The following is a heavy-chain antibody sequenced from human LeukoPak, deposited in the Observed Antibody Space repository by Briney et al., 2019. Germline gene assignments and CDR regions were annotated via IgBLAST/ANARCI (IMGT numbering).Heavy chain of an antibody. CDR3: ARTYSSSDEFDY. CDR1: GYTFTSYY. Sequence: ASVKVSCTASGYTFTSYYMHWVRQAPGQGLEWMGIINPSGGSTSYAQKFQGRVTMTRDTSTSRVYMEVSSLRSEDTAVYYCARTYSSSDEFDYWGQGTLVTVSS. CDR2: INPSGGST. V-gene: IGHV1-46*01. J-gene: IGHJ4*02. D-gene: IGHD6-13*01.